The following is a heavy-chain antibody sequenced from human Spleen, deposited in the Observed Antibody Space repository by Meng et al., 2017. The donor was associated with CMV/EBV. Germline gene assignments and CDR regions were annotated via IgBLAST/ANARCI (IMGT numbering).Heavy chain of an antibody. D-gene: IGHD3-22*01. V-gene: IGHV4-34*01. Sequence: VYGGSFSGYYWSWIRQPPGKGLEWIGEINLSGSTNYNPSLKSRVTISVDTSKNQFSLKLSSVTAADTAVYYCSRSGYFFSPSPFDYWGQGTLVTVSS. CDR2: INLSGST. J-gene: IGHJ4*02. CDR1: GGSFSGYY. CDR3: SRSGYFFSPSPFDY.